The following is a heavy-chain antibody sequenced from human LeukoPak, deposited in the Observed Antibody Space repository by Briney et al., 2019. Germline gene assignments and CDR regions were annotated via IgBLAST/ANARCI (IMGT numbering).Heavy chain of an antibody. Sequence: AASVKVSCKASGYTFTSYGISWVRQAPGQGLEWMGWISAYNGNTNYAQKLQGRVTMTTDTSTSTAYMELRSLRSDDTAVYYCARSDYRYYSGGSCSSFDYWGQGTLVTVSS. J-gene: IGHJ4*02. CDR3: ARSDYRYYSGGSCSSFDY. CDR2: ISAYNGNT. D-gene: IGHD2-15*01. CDR1: GYTFTSYG. V-gene: IGHV1-18*01.